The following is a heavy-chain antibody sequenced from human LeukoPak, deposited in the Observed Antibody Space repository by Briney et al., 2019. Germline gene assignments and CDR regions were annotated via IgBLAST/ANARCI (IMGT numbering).Heavy chain of an antibody. V-gene: IGHV1-18*01. Sequence: ASVKVSCKASGYTFTSYGISWVRQAPGQGLEWMGWISAYNGNTNYAQKLQGRVTMTTDTSTSTAYMELRSLGSDDTAVYYCARVPAATTPLYYYYGMDVWGQGTTVTVSS. D-gene: IGHD2-2*01. CDR2: ISAYNGNT. CDR3: ARVPAATTPLYYYYGMDV. CDR1: GYTFTSYG. J-gene: IGHJ6*02.